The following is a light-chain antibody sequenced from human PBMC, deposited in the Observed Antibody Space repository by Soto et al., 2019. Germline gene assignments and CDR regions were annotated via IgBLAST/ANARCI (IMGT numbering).Light chain of an antibody. J-gene: IGKJ2*01. Sequence: EIVLTQSPGTLSLTPGTGATPSCRASQKISSNYLAWYQQKPGQPPRLLIYGTSSRATGIPDRISGGGSGTDFTLTISRLEPEDFAVYYCHHYGASPYTFGQGTKLEMK. CDR1: QKISSNY. V-gene: IGKV3-20*01. CDR2: GTS. CDR3: HHYGASPYT.